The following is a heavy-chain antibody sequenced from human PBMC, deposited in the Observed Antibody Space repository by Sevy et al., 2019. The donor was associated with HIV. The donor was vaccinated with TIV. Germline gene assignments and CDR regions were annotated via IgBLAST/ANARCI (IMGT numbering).Heavy chain of an antibody. CDR2: VYYSESN. J-gene: IGHJ4*02. Sequence: SETLSLTCAVSGCSISISSYYWGWIRQPSGKGLEWIGSVYYSESNYSNPSLKSRVTISVDTSKNQFSLKLSSGTAADTAVHYCAGALRAVAGSYDFDYWGQGTLVTVSS. V-gene: IGHV4-39*01. D-gene: IGHD6-19*01. CDR1: GCSISISSYY. CDR3: AGALRAVAGSYDFDY.